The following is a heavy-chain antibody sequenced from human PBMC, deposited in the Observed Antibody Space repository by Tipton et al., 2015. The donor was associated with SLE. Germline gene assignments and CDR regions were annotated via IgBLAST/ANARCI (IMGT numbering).Heavy chain of an antibody. V-gene: IGHV3-33*01. CDR3: ASQLTIPDAFDI. CDR2: IWYDGSNK. CDR1: GFTFSSYG. J-gene: IGHJ3*02. D-gene: IGHD1-1*01. Sequence: SLRLSCAASGFTFSSYGMHWVRQAPGKGLEWVAVIWYDGSNKYYADSVKGRFTISRDNSKNTLYLQMNSLRAEDTAVYYCASQLTIPDAFDIWGQGTMVTVSS.